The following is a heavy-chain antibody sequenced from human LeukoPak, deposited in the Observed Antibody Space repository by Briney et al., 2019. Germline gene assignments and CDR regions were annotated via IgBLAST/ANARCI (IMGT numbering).Heavy chain of an antibody. CDR2: ISAYNGNT. D-gene: IGHD2-2*01. V-gene: IGHV1-18*01. Sequence: ASVKVSCKASGYTFTSYAITWVRQAPGQGLEWMGWISAYNGNTNYAQNLQGRVTMTIDTSTTTAYMELRSLRSDDTAVYYCARQVVPAAIFDYWGQGTLVTVSS. J-gene: IGHJ4*02. CDR3: ARQVVPAAIFDY. CDR1: GYTFTSYA.